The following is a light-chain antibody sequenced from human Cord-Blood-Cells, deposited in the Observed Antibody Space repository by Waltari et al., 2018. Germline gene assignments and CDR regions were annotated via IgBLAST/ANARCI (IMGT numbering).Light chain of an antibody. J-gene: IGKJ2*01. Sequence: DIQMTQSPSSLSASVGDRVTITCRASQSISSYLNWYQQKPGKAPKLLIYAASSLQSGVPSRFRDSGSGTDVTLTISSMQPEDFATYYWQQSYSTPLFGHGTKLEIK. CDR3: QQSYSTPL. CDR1: QSISSY. V-gene: IGKV1-39*01. CDR2: AAS.